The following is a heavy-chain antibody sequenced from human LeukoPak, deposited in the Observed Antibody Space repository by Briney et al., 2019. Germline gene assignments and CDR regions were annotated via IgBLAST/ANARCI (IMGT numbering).Heavy chain of an antibody. Sequence: GGSLRLSCAASGFTFSSYGMHWVRQAPGKGLEWVAVIWYDGSNKYYADSVKGRFTISRDNSKSTLYLQMNSLRAEGTAVYYCARGSKSGWYDYWGQGTLVTVSS. CDR2: IWYDGSNK. CDR3: ARGSKSGWYDY. V-gene: IGHV3-33*01. D-gene: IGHD6-19*01. CDR1: GFTFSSYG. J-gene: IGHJ4*02.